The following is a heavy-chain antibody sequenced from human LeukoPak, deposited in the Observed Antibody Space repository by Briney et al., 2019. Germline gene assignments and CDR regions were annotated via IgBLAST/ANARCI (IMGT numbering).Heavy chain of an antibody. D-gene: IGHD1-26*01. CDR3: ASSRGGSYFFVY. V-gene: IGHV1-18*01. Sequence: ASVKVSCKASGYTFTSYGISWVRQAPGQGLEWMGWISAYNGNTNYAQKFQGRVTMTRDTSISTAYMELSRLRSDDTAVYYCASSRGGSYFFVYWGQGTLVTVSS. CDR1: GYTFTSYG. CDR2: ISAYNGNT. J-gene: IGHJ4*02.